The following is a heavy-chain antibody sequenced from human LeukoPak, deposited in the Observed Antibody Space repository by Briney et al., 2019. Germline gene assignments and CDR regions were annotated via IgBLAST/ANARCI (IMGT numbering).Heavy chain of an antibody. CDR3: ARHADTSYYFDY. Sequence: PSETLSLTCAVYGGSFSGYYWSWIRQPPGKGLEWIGSIYYSGSTYYNPSLKSRVTISVATSKTQFSLKLSSVTAADTAVYYCARHADTSYYFDYWGQGTLVTVSS. D-gene: IGHD3-16*01. J-gene: IGHJ4*02. CDR1: GGSFSGYY. V-gene: IGHV4-34*01. CDR2: IYYSGST.